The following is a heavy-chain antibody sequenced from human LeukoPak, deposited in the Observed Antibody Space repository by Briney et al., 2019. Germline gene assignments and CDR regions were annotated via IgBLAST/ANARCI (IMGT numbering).Heavy chain of an antibody. J-gene: IGHJ4*02. V-gene: IGHV1-69*04. D-gene: IGHD6-13*01. Sequence: SVKVSCKASGGTFSSYAISWVRQAPGQGLEWMGRIIPILGIANYAQKFQGRVTITADKSTSTAYMELSSLRSEDTAVYYCARGYSSSWTPFDYWGQGTLVTVSS. CDR3: ARGYSSSWTPFDY. CDR1: GGTFSSYA. CDR2: IIPILGIA.